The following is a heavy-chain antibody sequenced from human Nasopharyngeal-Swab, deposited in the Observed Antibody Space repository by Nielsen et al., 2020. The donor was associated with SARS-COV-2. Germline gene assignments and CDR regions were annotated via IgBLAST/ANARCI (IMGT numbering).Heavy chain of an antibody. CDR1: GGSISSYY. Sequence: AETLSLTCTVSGGSISSYYWSWIRQPPGKGLEWIGYIYYSGSTNYNPSLKSRVTISVDTSKNQFSLKLSSVTAADTAVYYCARGGNYDFWSCYSPNSYYYNYGMDVWGQGTTVTVSS. V-gene: IGHV4-59*01. J-gene: IGHJ6*02. D-gene: IGHD3-3*01. CDR2: IYYSGST. CDR3: ARGGNYDFWSCYSPNSYYYNYGMDV.